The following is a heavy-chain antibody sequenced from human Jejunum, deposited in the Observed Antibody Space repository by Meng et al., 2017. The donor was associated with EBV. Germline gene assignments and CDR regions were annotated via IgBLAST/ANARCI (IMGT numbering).Heavy chain of an antibody. D-gene: IGHD2-21*02. CDR3: VRGGDYCLVY. CDR2: IYYSGST. V-gene: IGHV4-4*02. J-gene: IGHJ4*02. CDR1: GDSIDSRNW. Sequence: QGQLQVSGHGLVKPSGTLSLTCAVSGDSIDSRNWWSWVRQSPERGLEWIGEIYYSGSTNYNPSLKSRVTILVDRSENHFSLHLSSVTAADTAVYYCVRGGDYCLVYWGQGTLVTVSS.